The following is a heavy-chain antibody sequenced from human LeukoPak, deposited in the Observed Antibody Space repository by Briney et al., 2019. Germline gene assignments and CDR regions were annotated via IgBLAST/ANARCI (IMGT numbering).Heavy chain of an antibody. CDR2: IKQDGSDE. CDR3: ARGGGFKTDY. Sequence: GGSLRLSCAASPFNFNTYWMTWVRQAPGKGLEWLASIKQDGSDEYYVDSVKGRFTISRDNAKNSLYLQMNSLRAEDTAVYYCARGGGFKTDYWGQGILVTVSS. D-gene: IGHD3-10*01. V-gene: IGHV3-7*04. J-gene: IGHJ4*02. CDR1: PFNFNTYW.